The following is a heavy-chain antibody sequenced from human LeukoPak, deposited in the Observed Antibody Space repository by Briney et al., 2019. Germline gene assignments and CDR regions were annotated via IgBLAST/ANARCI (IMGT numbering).Heavy chain of an antibody. Sequence: ASVKVSCKASGYTFTGYYMHWVRQPPGQGLEWMGWINPNSGGTNYAQKFQGWVTMTRDTSISTAYMELSRLRSDDTAVYYCARGTGGDSYYFDYWGQGTLVTVSS. CDR2: INPNSGGT. V-gene: IGHV1-2*04. D-gene: IGHD4-17*01. CDR3: ARGTGGDSYYFDY. CDR1: GYTFTGYY. J-gene: IGHJ4*02.